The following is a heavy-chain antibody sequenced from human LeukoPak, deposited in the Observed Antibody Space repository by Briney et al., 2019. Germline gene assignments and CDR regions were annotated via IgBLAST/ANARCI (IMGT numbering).Heavy chain of an antibody. V-gene: IGHV4-38-2*02. CDR2: IYHSGST. Sequence: SETLSLTCTVSGYSISSGYYWGWIRQPPGKGLEWIGSIYHSGSTYYNPSLKSRVTISVDTSKNQFSLKLSSVTAADTAVYYCARIPTNAVPAAHNGFDIWGQGTMLTVSS. D-gene: IGHD2-2*01. CDR3: ARIPTNAVPAAHNGFDI. CDR1: GYSISSGYY. J-gene: IGHJ3*02.